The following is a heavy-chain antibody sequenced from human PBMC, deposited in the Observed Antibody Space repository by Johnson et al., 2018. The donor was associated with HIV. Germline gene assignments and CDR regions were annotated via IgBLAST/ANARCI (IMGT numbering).Heavy chain of an antibody. CDR3: AKYGGGGTYFSAFDI. CDR1: GFTVSSNY. Sequence: EKLVESGGGVVQPGRSLRLSCAASGFTVSSNYMSWVRQAPGKGLEWVSVIYSGGSTYYADSVKGRFTISRDNSKNTLYLQMNSLRAEDTAVYYCAKYGGGGTYFSAFDIWGLGTKVTVSS. V-gene: IGHV3-53*01. J-gene: IGHJ3*02. D-gene: IGHD1-26*01. CDR2: IYSGGST.